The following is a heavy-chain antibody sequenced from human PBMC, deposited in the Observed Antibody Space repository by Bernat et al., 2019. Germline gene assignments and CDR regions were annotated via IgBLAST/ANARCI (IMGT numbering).Heavy chain of an antibody. D-gene: IGHD2-21*02. V-gene: IGHV3-74*01. CDR3: AREAVVTPEGWFDP. Sequence: EVQLVESGGGLVQPGGSLGLSCAASGFTFSSYWMHWVRQAPGKGLVWVSRINSDGSSTSYADSVKGRFTISRDNAKNTLYLQMNSLRAEDTAVYYCAREAVVTPEGWFDPWGQGTLVTVSS. CDR2: INSDGSST. CDR1: GFTFSSYW. J-gene: IGHJ5*02.